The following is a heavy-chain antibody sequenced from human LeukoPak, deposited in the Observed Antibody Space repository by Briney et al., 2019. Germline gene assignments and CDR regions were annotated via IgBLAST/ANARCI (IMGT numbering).Heavy chain of an antibody. CDR2: IWSDGSNK. V-gene: IGHV3-33*06. CDR3: ANHLACGSTSCPPFDD. D-gene: IGHD2-2*01. CDR1: GFTFSNYG. J-gene: IGHJ4*02. Sequence: GGSLRLSCAASGFTFSNYGIHWVRQAPGKGLEWVAIIWSDGSNKYYADSVKGRFTISRDNSKNTLYLQMNSLRAEDTAVYYCANHLACGSTSCPPFDDWGQGTLVTVSS.